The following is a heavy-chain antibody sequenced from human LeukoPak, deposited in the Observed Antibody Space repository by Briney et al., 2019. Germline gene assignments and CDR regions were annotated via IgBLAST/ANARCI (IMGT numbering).Heavy chain of an antibody. CDR3: ARAYSGSYQFDY. D-gene: IGHD1-26*01. Sequence: GGSLRLSCAASGFTVSTNYMCWVRQAPGKGLEWVSAIYGGGGTYYADSVKGRFTISRDNSKNTLYLQMNSLRAEDTAEYYCARAYSGSYQFDYWGQGTLVTVSS. V-gene: IGHV3-53*01. CDR1: GFTVSTNY. J-gene: IGHJ4*02. CDR2: IYGGGGT.